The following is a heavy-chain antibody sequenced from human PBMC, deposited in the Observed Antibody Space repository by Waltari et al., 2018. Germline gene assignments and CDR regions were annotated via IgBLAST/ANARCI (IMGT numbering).Heavy chain of an antibody. CDR2: IYHSGTT. J-gene: IGHJ4*02. CDR1: GGSISTIGYY. D-gene: IGHD2-21*01. CDR3: ARHGGYFSNFDY. Sequence: QLQLQESGPGLVKPSETLSLTCTVSGGSISTIGYYWAWVRQPPGTGLEWLGTIYHSGTTYYNPSLVSRGTISVDTSRNQFSLKLRSVTAVDTAVYYCARHGGYFSNFDYWGQGTLVTVSS. V-gene: IGHV4-39*01.